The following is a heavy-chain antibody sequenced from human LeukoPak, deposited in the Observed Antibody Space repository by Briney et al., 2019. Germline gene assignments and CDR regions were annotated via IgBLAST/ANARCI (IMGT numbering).Heavy chain of an antibody. J-gene: IGHJ2*01. CDR2: IGTAGEI. D-gene: IGHD6-13*01. V-gene: IGHV3-13*01. CDR3: ARAAYSSTWYSRYFDL. Sequence: GGSLRLSCAASGFTFSSYDIHWVRQATGKGLVWVSGIGTAGEIYYPGSVKGRFTISRENAKNSLYLQMNSLRAGDTAVYYCARAAYSSTWYSRYFDLWGRGTLVTVSS. CDR1: GFTFSSYD.